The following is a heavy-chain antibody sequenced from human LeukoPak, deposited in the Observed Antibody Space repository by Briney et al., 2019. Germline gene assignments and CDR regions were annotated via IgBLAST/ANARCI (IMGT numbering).Heavy chain of an antibody. CDR1: GGSVSSYF. Sequence: SETLSLTCNVSGGSVSSYFWTWIRQPAGKGLEWIGRIHASGTTNYNSSLKSRVSMSVDTSKNQFSLKLTSVTAADTAVYFWARDGADVYGRAFDYWGQGTLVSVSS. CDR3: ARDGADVYGRAFDY. J-gene: IGHJ4*02. CDR2: IHASGTT. D-gene: IGHD3-10*01. V-gene: IGHV4-4*07.